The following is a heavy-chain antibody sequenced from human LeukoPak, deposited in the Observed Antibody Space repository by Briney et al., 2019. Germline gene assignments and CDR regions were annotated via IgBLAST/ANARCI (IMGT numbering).Heavy chain of an antibody. D-gene: IGHD2-15*01. J-gene: IGHJ4*02. Sequence: SETLSLTCTVSGGSISSSRYYWGWIRQPPGKGLEWIGSIYYSGSTYYNPSLKSRVTISVDTSKNQFSLKLSSVTATDTAVYYCARHSRAWWDRGAVDYWGQGTLVTVSS. V-gene: IGHV4-39*01. CDR3: ARHSRAWWDRGAVDY. CDR2: IYYSGST. CDR1: GGSISSSRYY.